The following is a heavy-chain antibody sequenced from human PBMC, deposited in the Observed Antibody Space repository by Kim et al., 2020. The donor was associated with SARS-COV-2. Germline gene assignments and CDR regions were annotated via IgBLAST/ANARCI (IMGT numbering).Heavy chain of an antibody. Sequence: TAYAGSVKGRFTISRDNARNTLYLQMNSLRDDDAAVYDCVGGAATSRWAYWGQGTLVTVSS. J-gene: IGHJ4*02. CDR2: T. CDR3: VGGAATSRWAY. V-gene: IGHV3-74*01. D-gene: IGHD1-26*01.